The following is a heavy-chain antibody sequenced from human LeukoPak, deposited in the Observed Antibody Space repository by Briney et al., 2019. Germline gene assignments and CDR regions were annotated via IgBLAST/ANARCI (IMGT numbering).Heavy chain of an antibody. J-gene: IGHJ4*02. CDR2: MNPNSGNT. D-gene: IGHD5-18*01. V-gene: IGHV1-8*03. CDR3: ARDRQLWTFDY. Sequence: ASVKVSCKASGYTFTSYDINWVRQATGQGLEWMGWMNPNSGNTGYAQKFQGRVTITRNTSISTAYMELGSLGSEDTAVYYCARDRQLWTFDYWGQGTLVTVSS. CDR1: GYTFTSYD.